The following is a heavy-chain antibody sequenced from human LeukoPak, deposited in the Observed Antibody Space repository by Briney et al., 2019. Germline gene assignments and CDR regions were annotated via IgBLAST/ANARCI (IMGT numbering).Heavy chain of an antibody. Sequence: PSETLSLTCTVSGGSISSPTYYWGWIRQPPGKGLEWIGSIYYSGSTYYNPSLKSRVTISVDTSKNQFSLKLSSVTAADTAVYYCASHEITSSDFPYNWFDPWGQGTLVTVSS. V-gene: IGHV4-39*01. D-gene: IGHD2-2*01. CDR1: GGSISSPTYY. CDR2: IYYSGST. CDR3: ASHEITSSDFPYNWFDP. J-gene: IGHJ5*02.